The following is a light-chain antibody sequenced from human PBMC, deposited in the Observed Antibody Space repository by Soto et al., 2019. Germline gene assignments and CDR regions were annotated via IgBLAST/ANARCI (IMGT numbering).Light chain of an antibody. V-gene: IGKV3-20*01. CDR2: SSS. Sequence: PGDRVSLSCGASEWFSGKNLAWYQHKPGQSPRLLIYSSSIRASGVPDPFRGSASGTVFTLTITRLEPEDFAVYYCQQYGTWITFGQGTRLETK. CDR3: QQYGTWIT. CDR1: EWFSGKN. J-gene: IGKJ5*01.